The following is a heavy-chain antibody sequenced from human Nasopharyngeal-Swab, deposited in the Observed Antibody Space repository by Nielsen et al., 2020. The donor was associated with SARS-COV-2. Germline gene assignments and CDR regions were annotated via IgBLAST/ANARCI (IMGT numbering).Heavy chain of an antibody. CDR3: ARGYSYGLAY. D-gene: IGHD5-18*01. V-gene: IGHV1-46*01. CDR1: LYTFTNHF. J-gene: IGHJ4*02. CDR2: INPSGGSA. Sequence: SVNVSFMSSLYTFTNHFMHWVRQAPGQGLEWMGMINPSGGSAGYAQNFQGRVTVTRDTSTSTVYMELSSLSSEDTAVYYCARGYSYGLAYWGQGTLVTVSP.